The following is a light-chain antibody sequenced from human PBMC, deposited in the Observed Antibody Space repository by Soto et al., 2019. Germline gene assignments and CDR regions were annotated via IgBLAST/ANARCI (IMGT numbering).Light chain of an antibody. Sequence: EIVLTQSPATLSLSPGERATLSCRAGQSFSSYLAWYQQKPGQAPRLLIYDASTRATGIPARFSGSGSGTDFTLTISSLEPEDFAVYYCQQRSNWPPRITFGQGTRLEIK. V-gene: IGKV3-11*01. J-gene: IGKJ5*01. CDR1: QSFSSY. CDR2: DAS. CDR3: QQRSNWPPRIT.